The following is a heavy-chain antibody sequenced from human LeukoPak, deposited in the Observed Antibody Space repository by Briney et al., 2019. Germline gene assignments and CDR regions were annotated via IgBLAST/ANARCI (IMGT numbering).Heavy chain of an antibody. CDR3: ARGHRGEGQIVGATHAFDI. CDR1: GFTFSSYD. J-gene: IGHJ3*02. Sequence: PGGSLRLSCAASGFTFSSYDMHWVRQATGKGLEWVSAIGTAGDTYYPGSVKGRFTISRENAKNSLYLQMNSLRAGDTAVYYCARGHRGEGQIVGATHAFDIWGQGTMVTVSS. CDR2: IGTAGDT. D-gene: IGHD1-26*01. V-gene: IGHV3-13*01.